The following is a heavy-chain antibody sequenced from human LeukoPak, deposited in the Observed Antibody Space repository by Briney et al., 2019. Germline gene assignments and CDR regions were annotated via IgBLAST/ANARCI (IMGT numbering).Heavy chain of an antibody. CDR3: ARDFKSGYVDS. D-gene: IGHD3-3*01. CDR1: GFTFSNYS. V-gene: IGHV3-33*01. CDR2: VFDDGSRE. Sequence: PGGSLRLSCAASGFTFSNYSMHWVRQAPRKGLERVAVVFDDGSREDSADSVKGRFTISRDNSKNTVLLQMNSRRAEDTAVYYCARDFKSGYVDSWGQGTLVTVSS. J-gene: IGHJ4*02.